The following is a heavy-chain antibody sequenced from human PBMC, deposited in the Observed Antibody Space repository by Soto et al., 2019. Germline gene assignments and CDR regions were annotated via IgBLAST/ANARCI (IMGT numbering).Heavy chain of an antibody. CDR1: GFTFSNHW. D-gene: IGHD3-9*01. V-gene: IGHV3-74*01. CDR2: INSDGSIT. J-gene: IGHJ4*02. CDR3: ARILHYDLLTGQDY. Sequence: EVQLVESGGGLVQPGESLRLSCAASGFTFSNHWMHWVRQAPGKGLVWVSHINSDGSITNYADSVRGRFTISRDNAKNTLYLQMNSLRSEDTAVYYCARILHYDLLTGQDYWGQGTLVTVSS.